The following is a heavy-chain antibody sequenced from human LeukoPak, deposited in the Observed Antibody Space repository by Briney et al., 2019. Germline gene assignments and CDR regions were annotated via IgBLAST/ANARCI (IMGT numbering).Heavy chain of an antibody. J-gene: IGHJ4*02. Sequence: PSETLSLTCTVSGDSISSSSHYWGWIRQPPGKGLEWIASIYHSGSTYDNPSLKSRVTISVDTSKNQFSLKLSSVTAADTAVYYCARHWGTALVFTDYWGQGTLVTVSS. D-gene: IGHD5-18*01. V-gene: IGHV4-39*01. CDR1: GDSISSSSHY. CDR3: ARHWGTALVFTDY. CDR2: IYHSGST.